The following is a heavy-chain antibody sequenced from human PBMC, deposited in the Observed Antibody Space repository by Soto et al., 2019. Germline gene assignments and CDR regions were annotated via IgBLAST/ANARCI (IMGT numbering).Heavy chain of an antibody. V-gene: IGHV4-59*01. Sequence: SETLSLTCTVSGGSISSYYWSWIRQPPGKGLEWIGYIYYSGSTNYNPSLKSRVTISVDTSKNQFSLKLSSVTAADTAVYYCETGPGRGYWFDPWGQGTLVTVSS. J-gene: IGHJ5*02. CDR3: ETGPGRGYWFDP. CDR1: GGSISSYY. CDR2: IYYSGST.